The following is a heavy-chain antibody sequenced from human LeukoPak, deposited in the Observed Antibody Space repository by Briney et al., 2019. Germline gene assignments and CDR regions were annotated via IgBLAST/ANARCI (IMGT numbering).Heavy chain of an antibody. CDR3: ARHGSTAAAGIMGGSLSD. CDR1: GYSFTSYW. V-gene: IGHV5-51*01. CDR2: IYPGDSDT. D-gene: IGHD6-13*01. Sequence: GESLKISCKGSGYSFTSYWIGWVRQMPGKGLEWMGIIYPGDSDTRYSPTFQGQVTISADKSISTAYLQWSSLKASDTAMYYCARHGSTAAAGIMGGSLSDWGQGTLVTVSS. J-gene: IGHJ4*02.